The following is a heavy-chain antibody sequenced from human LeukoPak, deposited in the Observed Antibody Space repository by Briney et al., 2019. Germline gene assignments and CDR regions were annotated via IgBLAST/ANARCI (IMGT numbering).Heavy chain of an antibody. CDR2: IIPILGTA. Sequence: SSVKVSCKASGGTFSSYAISWVRQAPGQGLEWMGGIIPILGTANYAQKFQGRVAITTDESTSTAYMELSSLRSEDTAVYYCARVPSSGWYYFDYWGQGTLVTVSS. CDR3: ARVPSSGWYYFDY. D-gene: IGHD6-19*01. V-gene: IGHV1-69*05. J-gene: IGHJ4*02. CDR1: GGTFSSYA.